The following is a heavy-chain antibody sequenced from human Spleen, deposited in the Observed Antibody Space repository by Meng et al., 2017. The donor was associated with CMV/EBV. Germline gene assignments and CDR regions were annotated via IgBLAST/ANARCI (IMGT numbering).Heavy chain of an antibody. D-gene: IGHD1-26*01. CDR1: GYTFTDYY. V-gene: IGHV3-11*01. J-gene: IGHJ4*02. Sequence: GESLKISCAASGYTFTDYYMSWIRQAPGKGLEWISYISSSGGTIYYADSVKGRFTVSRDNAKNSLYLQMNSLRAEDTALYYCARVRVLVGATDYWGQGTLVTVSS. CDR2: ISSSGGTI. CDR3: ARVRVLVGATDY.